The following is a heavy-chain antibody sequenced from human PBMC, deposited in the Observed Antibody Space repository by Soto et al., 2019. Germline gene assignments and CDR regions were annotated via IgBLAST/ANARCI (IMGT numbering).Heavy chain of an antibody. V-gene: IGHV1-69*13. CDR1: GGTFGNFT. CDR2: IIPLFQTA. CDR3: ARGSNWNPLYYYGMDV. J-gene: IGHJ6*02. Sequence: SVKVSCKASGGTFGNFTISWVRQAPGQGLEWMGGIIPLFQTANYALEFQGRVKITADESTSTAYMELNSLRSEDTAVYYCARGSNWNPLYYYGMDVWGQGTTVTVSS. D-gene: IGHD1-20*01.